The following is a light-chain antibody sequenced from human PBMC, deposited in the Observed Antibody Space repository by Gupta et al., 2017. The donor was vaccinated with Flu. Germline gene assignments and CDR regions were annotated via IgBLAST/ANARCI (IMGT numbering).Light chain of an antibody. V-gene: IGLV3-21*02. CDR2: DDT. CDR3: QLWDGSGNHPVV. Sequence: SYVLTQPPSVSVAPGQTARIPCAENNIGSKSVNWYQHRPGQAPVLIIYDDTDRPSGIPERFSGSNFGNTATLTISRVEAGDEDDYYCQLWDGSGNHPVVVGGGTKLPVL. CDR1: NIGSKS. J-gene: IGLJ2*01.